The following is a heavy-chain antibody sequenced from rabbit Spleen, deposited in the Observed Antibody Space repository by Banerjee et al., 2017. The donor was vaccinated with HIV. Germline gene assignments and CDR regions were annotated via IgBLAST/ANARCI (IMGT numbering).Heavy chain of an antibody. D-gene: IGHD2-1*01. J-gene: IGHJ4*01. V-gene: IGHV1S40*01. CDR3: ARGSATMTMVITGYYLNL. Sequence: QSLEESGGGLVQPEGSLTLTCKASGIDFSSYYYMCWVRQAPGKGLEWIACIYAGSSGSTYYASWAKGRFTFSKTSSTTVTLEMTSLTAADTATYFCARGSATMTMVITGYYLNLWGQGTLVTVS. CDR1: GIDFSSYYY. CDR2: IYAGSSGST.